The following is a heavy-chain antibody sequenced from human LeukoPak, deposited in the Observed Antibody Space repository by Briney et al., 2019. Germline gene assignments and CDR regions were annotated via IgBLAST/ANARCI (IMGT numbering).Heavy chain of an antibody. V-gene: IGHV4-59*11. CDR3: ARVQRPLDGADY. D-gene: IGHD1-1*01. CDR2: IYYSGST. J-gene: IGHJ4*02. Sequence: SETLSLTCTVSGGSISSHYWSWIRQPPGKGLEWIGYIYYSGSTYYNPSLRSRVTISVDTSKNLFSLKLSSVIAADTAVYYCARVQRPLDGADYWGQGTLVTVSS. CDR1: GGSISSHY.